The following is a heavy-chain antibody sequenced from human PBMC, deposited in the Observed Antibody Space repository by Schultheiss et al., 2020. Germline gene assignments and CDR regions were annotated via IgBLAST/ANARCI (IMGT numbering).Heavy chain of an antibody. CDR3: ARGVSVTGTMVDY. CDR1: GFTFSSYE. Sequence: GGSLRLSCAASGFTFSSYEMNWVRQAPGKGLEWVSYISSSGSTIYYADSVKGRFTISRDNAKNSLYLQMNSLRAEDTAVYYCARGVSVTGTMVDYWGQGTLVTVSS. D-gene: IGHD1-20*01. CDR2: ISSSGSTI. J-gene: IGHJ4*02. V-gene: IGHV3-48*03.